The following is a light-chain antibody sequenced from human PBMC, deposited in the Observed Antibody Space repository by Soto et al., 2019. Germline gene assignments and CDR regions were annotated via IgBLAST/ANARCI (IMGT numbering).Light chain of an antibody. J-gene: IGLJ3*02. CDR2: SDN. CDR1: NSNIASNS. V-gene: IGLV1-44*01. Sequence: QSVPTQPPSASGTPGQRVTITCYGDNSNIASNSVNWYQQLPGTAPKLLIYSDNRRPSGVPDRFSASKSGASAFLTISGLQSDDEADYYCSSWDRSLDNWMFGGGTKRTVL. CDR3: SSWDRSLDNWM.